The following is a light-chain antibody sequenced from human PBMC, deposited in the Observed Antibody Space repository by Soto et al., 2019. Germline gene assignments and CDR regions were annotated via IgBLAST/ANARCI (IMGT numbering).Light chain of an antibody. Sequence: EIVLTQSPGTLSLSPGERATLSCRASQSINNNYLAWYQQNRGQAPRLLIYGASSRATGIPDRFSGSGSGHDFTLTISRLEPEDFAVYYCQQYGGSPRTFGQGTKVEI. J-gene: IGKJ1*01. CDR2: GAS. CDR1: QSINNNY. V-gene: IGKV3-20*01. CDR3: QQYGGSPRT.